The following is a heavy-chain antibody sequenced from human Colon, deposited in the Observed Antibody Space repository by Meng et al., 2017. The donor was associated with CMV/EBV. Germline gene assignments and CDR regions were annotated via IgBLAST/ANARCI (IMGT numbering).Heavy chain of an antibody. CDR1: VYRFTGYF. Sequence: QVKVLPFWSEVRMPEASVKFSRKPLVYRFTGYFIHCLRLAPGQGLEWMGWIDPPTGRTDYAPKFQGTVTMIRDTSISTAYLELSRLTSYDTAVYYCASHSSYVWGSHHWCQGTLVTVSS. J-gene: IGHJ1*01. CDR2: IDPPTGRT. D-gene: IGHD3-16*01. CDR3: ASHSSYVWGSHH. V-gene: IGHV1-2*02.